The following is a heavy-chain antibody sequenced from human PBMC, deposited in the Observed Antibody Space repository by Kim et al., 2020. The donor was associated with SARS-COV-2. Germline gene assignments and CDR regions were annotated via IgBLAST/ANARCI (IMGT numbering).Heavy chain of an antibody. V-gene: IGHV3-48*04. J-gene: IGHJ3*02. D-gene: IGHD1-26*01. CDR1: GFTFSSYS. Sequence: GGSLRLSCAASGFTFSSYSMNWVRQAPGKGLEWVSYISSSSSTIYYADSVKGRFTISRDNAKNSLYLQMNSLRAEDTAVYYCARLGWKELPTSGNAFDIWGQGTMVTVSS. CDR2: ISSSSSTI. CDR3: ARLGWKELPTSGNAFDI.